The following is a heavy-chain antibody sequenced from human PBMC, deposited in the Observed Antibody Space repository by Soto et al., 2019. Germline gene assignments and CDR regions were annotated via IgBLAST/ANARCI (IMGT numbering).Heavy chain of an antibody. V-gene: IGHV4-59*07. Sequence: PSHTLSLTCTVSGDSISSYYWSWIRQPPGKGLEWIGYIYYSGSTNYNPSLKSRVTISVDTSKNQFSLKLSSVTAADTAVYYCARVSGRNLYYYYGMDVWGQGTTVTVSS. CDR3: ARVSGRNLYYYYGMDV. CDR2: IYYSGST. D-gene: IGHD1-1*01. J-gene: IGHJ6*02. CDR1: GDSISSYY.